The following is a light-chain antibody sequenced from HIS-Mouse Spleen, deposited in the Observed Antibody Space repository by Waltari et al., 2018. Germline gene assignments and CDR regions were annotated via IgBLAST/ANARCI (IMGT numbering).Light chain of an antibody. Sequence: DIVMTQSPDSLAGSPGPRATINFKSSQSVLYSSNNKNYLAWYLQKPGQPPKLLIYWASTRESGVPDRFSGSGSGTDFTLTISSLQAEDVAVYYCQQYYSTPLTFGGGTKVEIK. CDR1: QSVLYSSNNKNY. CDR3: QQYYSTPLT. V-gene: IGKV4-1*01. CDR2: WAS. J-gene: IGKJ4*01.